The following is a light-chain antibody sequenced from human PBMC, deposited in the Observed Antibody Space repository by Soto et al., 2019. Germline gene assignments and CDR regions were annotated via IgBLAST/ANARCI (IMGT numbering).Light chain of an antibody. CDR2: GNS. Sequence: QSVLTQPPSVSGAPGQRVTISCPGSRSNSGAGYDVHWYQQLPGTAPKLLIYGNSNRPSGVPDRFSGSKSGTSASLAITGLQAEDEADYYCQSYDSSLSGFVVFGGGTKLTVL. CDR3: QSYDSSLSGFVV. J-gene: IGLJ2*01. CDR1: RSNSGAGYD. V-gene: IGLV1-40*01.